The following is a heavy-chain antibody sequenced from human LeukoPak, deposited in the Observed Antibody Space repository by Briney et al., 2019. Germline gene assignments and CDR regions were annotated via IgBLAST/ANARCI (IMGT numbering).Heavy chain of an antibody. CDR2: IYHSGST. V-gene: IGHV4-38-2*02. Sequence: SETLSLTCTVSGYSISSGYYWGWIRQPPGKGLEWIGSIYHSGSTYYNPSLKSRVTISVDTSKNQFSLKLSSVTAADTAVYYCARLALRTPPFDYWGQGTLVTVSS. CDR3: ARLALRTPPFDY. D-gene: IGHD4-17*01. CDR1: GYSISSGYY. J-gene: IGHJ4*02.